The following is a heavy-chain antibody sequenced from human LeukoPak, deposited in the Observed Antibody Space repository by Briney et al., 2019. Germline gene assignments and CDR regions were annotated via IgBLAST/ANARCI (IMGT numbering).Heavy chain of an antibody. D-gene: IGHD3-22*01. J-gene: IGHJ4*02. CDR3: AKVDEGRAMIVVAPLDS. Sequence: QSGGSLRLSCAASGFTFSSYAMTWVRQAPGKGLEWVAVISYDGNNKYYADSVKGRFTISRDNSKNTLYLQMNSLRPEDTAVYYCAKVDEGRAMIVVAPLDSWGQGTLVTVSS. CDR1: GFTFSSYA. CDR2: ISYDGNNK. V-gene: IGHV3-30-3*01.